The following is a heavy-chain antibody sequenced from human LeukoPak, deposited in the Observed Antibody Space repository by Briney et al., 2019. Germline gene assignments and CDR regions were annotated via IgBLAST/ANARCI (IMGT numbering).Heavy chain of an antibody. CDR1: GYTFTGYY. V-gene: IGHV1-2*04. CDR2: INPNSGGT. Sequence: ASVKVSCKASGYTFTGYYMHWVRQAPGQGLEWMGWINPNSGGTNYAQKFQGWVPMTRDTSISTAYMELSRLRSDDTAVYYCARAPRGYSYGFDYWGQGTLVTVSS. J-gene: IGHJ4*02. D-gene: IGHD5-18*01. CDR3: ARAPRGYSYGFDY.